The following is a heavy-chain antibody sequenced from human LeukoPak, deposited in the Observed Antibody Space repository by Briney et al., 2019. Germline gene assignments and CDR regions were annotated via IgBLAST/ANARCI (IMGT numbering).Heavy chain of an antibody. D-gene: IGHD2-2*01. J-gene: IGHJ3*02. CDR1: GIIFSSYA. V-gene: IGHV3-21*05. CDR3: ATNSYADYVSFDI. CDR2: ISSSSSYT. Sequence: GGPLRLSCAASGIIFSSYAMSWVRQAPGKGLEWVSYISSSSSYTNYADSVKGRFTISRDNAKNSLYPQMNSLRAEDTAVYYCATNSYADYVSFDIWGQGTMVTVSS.